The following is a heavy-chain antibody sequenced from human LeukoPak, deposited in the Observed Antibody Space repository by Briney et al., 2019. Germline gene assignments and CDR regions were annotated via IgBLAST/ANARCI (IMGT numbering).Heavy chain of an antibody. Sequence: GGSLRLSCAASGLTVSNNYMKLVRQAPGKGLDWVSLIYSGGSTYYADSVKGRFTISRDNPKNTVYLQMNSLRAEDTAVYYCARTIRGSSGYCYDPSYYYYMDVWGKGTTVTVSS. J-gene: IGHJ6*03. CDR1: GLTVSNNY. V-gene: IGHV3-53*01. CDR3: ARTIRGSSGYCYDPSYYYYMDV. D-gene: IGHD3-22*01. CDR2: IYSGGST.